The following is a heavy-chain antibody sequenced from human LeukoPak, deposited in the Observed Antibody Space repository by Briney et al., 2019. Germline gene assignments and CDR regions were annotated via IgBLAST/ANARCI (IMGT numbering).Heavy chain of an antibody. CDR2: ISGSGGST. Sequence: GGSLRLSCAASGFTFSSYGMSWVRQAPGKGLEWVSAISGSGGSTYYADSVKGRFTISRDNSKNTLYLQMNSLRAEDTAVYYCAKDKTVAGTPLDYWGQGTLVTVSS. J-gene: IGHJ4*02. CDR3: AKDKTVAGTPLDY. D-gene: IGHD6-19*01. V-gene: IGHV3-23*01. CDR1: GFTFSSYG.